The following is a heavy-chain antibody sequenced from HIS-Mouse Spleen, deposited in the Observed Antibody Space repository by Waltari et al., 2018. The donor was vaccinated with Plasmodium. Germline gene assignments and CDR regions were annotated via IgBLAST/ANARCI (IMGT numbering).Heavy chain of an antibody. V-gene: IGHV4-31*03. CDR2: IHDSGST. D-gene: IGHD6-13*01. CDR1: GGSISSGGYY. J-gene: IGHJ4*02. Sequence: QVQLQESGPGLVKPSQTLSLTCPVSGGSISSGGYYWSWLRQPPGKGLEWIGYIHDSGSTYYNPSLKIRVTISVDASKNQFSLKLSSVAAADTAVYYCARSMAATVTFYFDYWGQGTLVTVSS. CDR3: ARSMAATVTFYFDY.